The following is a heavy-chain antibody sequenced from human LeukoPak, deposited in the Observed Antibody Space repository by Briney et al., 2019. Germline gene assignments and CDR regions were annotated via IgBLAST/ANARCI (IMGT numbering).Heavy chain of an antibody. D-gene: IGHD2-15*01. CDR2: INHSGST. CDR1: GWSFSGYY. Sequence: SETLSLTCAVYGWSFSGYYWSWIRQPPAKGLEWIGEINHSGSTNYNPSLKSRVTISVDTSKSQFSLKLSSVTAADTAVYYCARGSGIVVVVADNWHRVFDDWGQGTLVTVSS. J-gene: IGHJ4*02. CDR3: ARGSGIVVVVADNWHRVFDD. V-gene: IGHV4-34*01.